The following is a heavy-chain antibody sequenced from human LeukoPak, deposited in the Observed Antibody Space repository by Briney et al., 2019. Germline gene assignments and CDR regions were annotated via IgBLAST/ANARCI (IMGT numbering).Heavy chain of an antibody. V-gene: IGHV1-46*01. CDR1: GYTFTSYY. CDR2: INPSGGST. D-gene: IGHD3-3*01. Sequence: ASVKVSCKASGYTFTSYYMRWVRQAPGQGLEWMGIINPSGGSTSYAQKFQGRVTMTRDTSTSTVYMELSSLRSEDTAVYYCARERVEAITIFGVVINWFDPWGQGTLVTVSS. J-gene: IGHJ5*02. CDR3: ARERVEAITIFGVVINWFDP.